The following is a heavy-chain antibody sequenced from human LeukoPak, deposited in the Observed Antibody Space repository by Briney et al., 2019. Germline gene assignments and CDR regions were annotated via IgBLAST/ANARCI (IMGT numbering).Heavy chain of an antibody. J-gene: IGHJ4*02. CDR3: ARDDGLWFGEYRGFDY. D-gene: IGHD3-10*01. Sequence: AASVKVSCKASGGTFSSYAISWVRQAPGQGLEWMGRIIPIFGTANYAQKFQGRVTITTDESTSTAYMELSSLRSEDTAVYYCARDDGLWFGEYRGFDYWGQGTLVTVSS. CDR2: IIPIFGTA. V-gene: IGHV1-69*05. CDR1: GGTFSSYA.